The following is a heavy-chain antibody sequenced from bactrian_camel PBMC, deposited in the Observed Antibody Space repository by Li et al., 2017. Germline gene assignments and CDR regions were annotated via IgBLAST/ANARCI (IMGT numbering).Heavy chain of an antibody. V-gene: IGHV3S53*01. CDR2: IDSTGAT. J-gene: IGHJ4*01. CDR1: GYSYC. D-gene: IGHD2*01. Sequence: HVQLVESGGGPVQAGGSLRLSCAVSGYSYCLGWFRQAPGDLREGIATIDSTGATDYADSVKGRFAISHDNAKNTATLHMNSLKPEDTAMYYCAIRGGGGYCYGSDRWYNYWGQGTQVTVS. CDR3: AIRGGGGYCYGSDRWYNY.